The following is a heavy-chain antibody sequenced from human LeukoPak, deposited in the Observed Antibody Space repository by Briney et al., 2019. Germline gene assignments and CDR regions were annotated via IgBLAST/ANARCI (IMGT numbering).Heavy chain of an antibody. D-gene: IGHD6-6*01. CDR1: GGSISSYY. J-gene: IGHJ5*02. CDR3: ERRESGESGIAARQVWFDP. V-gene: IGHV4-4*09. Sequence: SETLSLTCTVSGGSISSYYWSWIRQPPGKGLEWIGYLYTSGSTNYNPSLKSRVTISVDTSKNQFSLKLSSVTAADTAVYYCERRESGESGIAARQVWFDPWGQGTLVTVSS. CDR2: LYTSGST.